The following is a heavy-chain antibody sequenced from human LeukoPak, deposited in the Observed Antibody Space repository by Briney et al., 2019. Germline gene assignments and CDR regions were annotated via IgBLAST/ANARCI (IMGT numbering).Heavy chain of an antibody. CDR2: ISISANT. CDR1: GFTFSRYA. D-gene: IGHD6-19*01. V-gene: IGHV3-23*01. J-gene: IGHJ4*02. CDR3: AKDHDSTGLFQDRDY. Sequence: GGSLRLSCVASGFTFSRYAMSWVRQAPGKGLEWVSTISISANTHYADSVKGRFTTSRDNSKSTLYLQMNSLRAEDTAIYYCAKDHDSTGLFQDRDYWGQGTQVTISS.